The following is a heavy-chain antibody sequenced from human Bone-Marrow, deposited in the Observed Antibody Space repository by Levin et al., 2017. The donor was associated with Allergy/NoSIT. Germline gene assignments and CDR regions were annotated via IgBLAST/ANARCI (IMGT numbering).Heavy chain of an antibody. J-gene: IGHJ4*02. D-gene: IGHD3-22*01. CDR1: GFTFSSYV. CDR3: AKVVSDSSGYCFDY. CDR2: ITANGGQT. V-gene: IGHV3-23*01. Sequence: SGGSLRLSCAASGFTFSSYVMRWVRQAPGKGLEWVSSITANGGQTYYADSVKGRFTISRDNSKNTLYLQMNSLRAEDTAIYYCAKVVSDSSGYCFDYWGQGTLVTVSS.